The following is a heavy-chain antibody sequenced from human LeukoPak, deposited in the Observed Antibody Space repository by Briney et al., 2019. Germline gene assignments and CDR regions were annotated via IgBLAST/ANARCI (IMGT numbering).Heavy chain of an antibody. CDR2: ISSSSSYI. D-gene: IGHD2-2*01. CDR3: AREGYCSSTSCYRSYYYGMDV. J-gene: IGHJ6*02. Sequence: GGSLRLSCAASGFTFSSYSMNWVRQAPGKGLEWVSSISSSSSYIYYADSVKGRFTISRDNAKNSLNLQMNSLRAEDTAVYYCAREGYCSSTSCYRSYYYGMDVWGQGTTVTVSS. CDR1: GFTFSSYS. V-gene: IGHV3-21*01.